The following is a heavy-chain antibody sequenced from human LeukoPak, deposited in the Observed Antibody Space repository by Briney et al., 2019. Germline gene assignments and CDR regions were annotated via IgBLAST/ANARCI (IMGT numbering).Heavy chain of an antibody. J-gene: IGHJ6*03. CDR2: ISWNSGSI. CDR1: GFTFDDYA. D-gene: IGHD3-3*01. V-gene: IGHV3-9*01. Sequence: GGSLRLSCAASGFTFDDYAMHWVRQAPGKGLEWVSGISWNSGSIDYVDSVKGRFTISRDNAKNSLYLQMNSLRAEDTAVYYCASANPILLDYYYYYYMDVWGKGTTVTVSS. CDR3: ASANPILLDYYYYYYMDV.